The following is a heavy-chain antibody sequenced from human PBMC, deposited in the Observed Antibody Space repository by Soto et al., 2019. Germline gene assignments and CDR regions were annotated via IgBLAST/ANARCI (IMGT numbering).Heavy chain of an antibody. J-gene: IGHJ6*02. CDR3: ARDRSEVIDTTWIQPDATRYGMDV. Sequence: ASVKVSCKASGYTFTSYYMHWVRQAPGQGLEWMGIINPSGGSTSYAQKFQGRVTMTRDTSTSTVYMELSSLRSEDTAVYYCARDRSEVIDTTWIQPDATRYGMDVWGQGTTVTVSS. V-gene: IGHV1-46*01. D-gene: IGHD5-18*01. CDR2: INPSGGST. CDR1: GYTFTSYY.